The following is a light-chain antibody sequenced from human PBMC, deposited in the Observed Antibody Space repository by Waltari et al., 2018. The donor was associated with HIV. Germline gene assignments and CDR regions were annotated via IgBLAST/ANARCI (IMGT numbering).Light chain of an antibody. CDR1: SSDVCVYNY. CDR2: DVS. V-gene: IGLV2-14*01. J-gene: IGLJ3*02. CDR3: SSYTSSSTLV. Sequence: QSALTQPASVSGPPRQSITISCPATSSDVCVYNYVPWYQQHPGKAPKLMIYDVSNRPSGVSNRFSGSKSGNTASLTISGLQAEDEADYYCSSYTSSSTLVFGGGTKLTVL.